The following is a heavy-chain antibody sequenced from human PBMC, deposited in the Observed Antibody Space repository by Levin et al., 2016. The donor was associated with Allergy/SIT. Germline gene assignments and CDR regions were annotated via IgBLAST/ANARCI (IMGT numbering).Heavy chain of an antibody. V-gene: IGHV4-4*02. D-gene: IGHD6-6*01. CDR3: ARDLRAARFTQSGFDP. CDR2: IYHSGST. J-gene: IGHJ5*02. CDR1: GGSITATNW. Sequence: SETLSLTCAVSGGSITATNWWSWVRQPPGKGLEWIGEIYHSGSTTYNPSLRSRATISVDKSRNQFSLKLTSVTAADTAVYFCARDLRAARFTQSGFDPWGQGTLVTVSS.